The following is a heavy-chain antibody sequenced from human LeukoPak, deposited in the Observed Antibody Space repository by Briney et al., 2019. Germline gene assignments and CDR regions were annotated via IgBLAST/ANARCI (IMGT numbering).Heavy chain of an antibody. CDR2: INPNSGGT. J-gene: IGHJ4*02. V-gene: IGHV1-2*05. D-gene: IGHD3-22*01. CDR1: GYTFTGYY. CDR3: ARNYYDSSGYYTDY. Sequence: ASVKVSCKASGYTFTGYYMHWVRQAPGQGLEWMGRINPNSGGTNYAQKFQGRVTMTRDTSISTAYMELSRLRSDDTDVYFYARNYYDSSGYYTDYWGQGTLVTVSS.